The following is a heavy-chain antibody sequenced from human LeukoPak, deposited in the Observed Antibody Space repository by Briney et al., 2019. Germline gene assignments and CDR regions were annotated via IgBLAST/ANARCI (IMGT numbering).Heavy chain of an antibody. CDR1: GGSFSGYY. D-gene: IGHD5-12*01. V-gene: IGHV4-34*01. CDR2: INHSGST. Sequence: PSEALSLTCAVYGGSFSGYYWSWIRQPPGKGLEWIGEINHSGSTNYNPSLKSRVTISVDTSKNQFSLKLSSVTAADTAVYYCARDGYSGSDALWGQGNLVTVSS. J-gene: IGHJ4*02. CDR3: ARDGYSGSDAL.